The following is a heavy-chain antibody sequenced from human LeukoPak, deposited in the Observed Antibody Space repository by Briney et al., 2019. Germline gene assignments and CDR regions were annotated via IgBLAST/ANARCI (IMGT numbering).Heavy chain of an antibody. V-gene: IGHV3-53*01. Sequence: GGSLRLSCAASGFTVSSSYMSWVRQAPGKGLEWVSVFYSGGKTYYTDSVKGRFTISRDNSKNTLYLQMNSLRAEDTAVYYCASRDCSGGGCHFAGADPFDYWGQGTLVTVSS. CDR2: FYSGGKT. CDR1: GFTVSSSY. J-gene: IGHJ4*02. D-gene: IGHD2-15*01. CDR3: ASRDCSGGGCHFAGADPFDY.